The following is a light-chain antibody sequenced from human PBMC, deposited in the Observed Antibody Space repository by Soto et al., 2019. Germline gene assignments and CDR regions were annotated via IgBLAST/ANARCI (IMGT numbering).Light chain of an antibody. CDR1: NSNIGRYS. Sequence: QAVVTQSPSLSGTPGQRVTISCSGSNSNIGRYSVNWYQHFPGTAPKILIYSDDERPSGVPDRFSGSKSGTSASLAISGLQSEDEAEYYCAAWDDNLNGPLFGGGTKVTVL. J-gene: IGLJ3*02. CDR2: SDD. V-gene: IGLV1-44*01. CDR3: AAWDDNLNGPL.